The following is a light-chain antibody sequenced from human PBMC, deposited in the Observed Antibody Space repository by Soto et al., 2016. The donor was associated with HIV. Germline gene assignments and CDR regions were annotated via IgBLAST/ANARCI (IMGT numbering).Light chain of an antibody. CDR1: QSINSW. J-gene: IGKJ1*01. CDR2: KAS. CDR3: QQYNTYSPWT. Sequence: DIQMTQSPSTLSASVGDRVTITCRASQSINSWLAWYQQKAGKAPKLLIYKASSLESGVPSRFSGSGSETEFTLTISSLQPDDFATYYCQQYNTYSPWTIGQGTKVEIK. V-gene: IGKV1-5*03.